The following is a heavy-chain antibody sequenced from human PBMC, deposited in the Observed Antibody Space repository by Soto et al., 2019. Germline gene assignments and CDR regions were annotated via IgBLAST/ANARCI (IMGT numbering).Heavy chain of an antibody. CDR1: GYTFTSYG. V-gene: IGHV1-18*01. CDR3: ARDGSSSWYTNWFDP. Sequence: ASVKVSCKASGYTFTSYGISWVRQAPGQGLEWMGWISAYNGNTNYAQKLQGRVTMTTDTSTSTAYMELRSLRSDDTAVYYCARDGSSSWYTNWFDPWGQGTLVTVSS. D-gene: IGHD6-13*01. CDR2: ISAYNGNT. J-gene: IGHJ5*02.